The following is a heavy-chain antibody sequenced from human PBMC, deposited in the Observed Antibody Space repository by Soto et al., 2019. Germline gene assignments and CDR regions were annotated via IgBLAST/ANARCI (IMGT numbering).Heavy chain of an antibody. Sequence: QVQLVQSGAEVKKPGSSVKVSCKASGGTFSSYTISWVRQAPGQGLEWMGRIIPILGIANYAQKFQGRVTIPADQSTSTGYMELSSLRSADTAVYYCARPPEDGYHRAEYFQHWGQGTLVSVSS. V-gene: IGHV1-69*02. CDR3: ARPPEDGYHRAEYFQH. J-gene: IGHJ1*01. D-gene: IGHD5-12*01. CDR1: GGTFSSYT. CDR2: IIPILGIA.